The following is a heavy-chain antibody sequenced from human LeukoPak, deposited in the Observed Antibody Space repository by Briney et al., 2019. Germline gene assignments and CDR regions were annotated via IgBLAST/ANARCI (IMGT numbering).Heavy chain of an antibody. J-gene: IGHJ4*02. CDR3: ARGLVVPAAMFFGTLYYFDY. V-gene: IGHV1-18*01. CDR1: GYTFTSYG. D-gene: IGHD2-2*01. Sequence: GASVKVSCKASGYTFTSYGISWVRQAPGQGLEWMGWISGYNGNTNYAQKLQGRVTMTTDTSTSTAYMELRSLRSDDTAVYYCARGLVVPAAMFFGTLYYFDYWGQGTLVTVSS. CDR2: ISGYNGNT.